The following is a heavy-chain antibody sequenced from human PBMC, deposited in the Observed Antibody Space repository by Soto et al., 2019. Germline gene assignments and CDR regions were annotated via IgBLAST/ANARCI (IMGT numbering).Heavy chain of an antibody. CDR2: IKSKSDGGTT. D-gene: IGHD3-9*01. Sequence: GGSLRLSCAASGFSFSSAWMSWVRQTPEKGLEWVGRIKSKSDGGTTDYAAPVKGGFTISRDDSENTLYLQMNSLGVEDTALYYCSYDTFGDKDFWGQGTPVTVSS. V-gene: IGHV3-15*05. J-gene: IGHJ4*02. CDR3: SYDTFGDKDF. CDR1: GFSFSSAW.